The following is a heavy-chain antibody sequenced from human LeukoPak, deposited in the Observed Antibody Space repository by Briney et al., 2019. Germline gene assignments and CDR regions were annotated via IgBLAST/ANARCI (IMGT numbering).Heavy chain of an antibody. J-gene: IGHJ4*02. CDR1: GFTFSSSS. CDR2: ISSSSGTI. D-gene: IGHD1-26*01. V-gene: IGHV3-48*01. CDR3: AKTGSLDY. Sequence: GGSLRLSCAASGFTFSSSSMNWVRQAPGKGLEWVSYISSSSGTIYYADSVKGRFTISRDTAKNSLYLQMNSLRAEDTAVYYCAKTGSLDYWGQGTLVTVSS.